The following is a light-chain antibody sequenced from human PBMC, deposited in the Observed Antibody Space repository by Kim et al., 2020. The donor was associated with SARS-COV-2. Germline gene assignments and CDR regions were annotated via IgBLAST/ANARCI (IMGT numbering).Light chain of an antibody. CDR1: QDIFSNTNNSDY. V-gene: IGKV4-1*01. CDR3: QQYYTTPLT. CDR2: SAS. J-gene: IGKJ1*01. Sequence: ATGNCKSSQDIFSNTNNSDYLSWYQQKPGQPPKLLIYSASTRASGVPARFSGSGSGTDFTLTIGSLQAEDVAVYYCQQYYTTPLTFGQGTKVDIK.